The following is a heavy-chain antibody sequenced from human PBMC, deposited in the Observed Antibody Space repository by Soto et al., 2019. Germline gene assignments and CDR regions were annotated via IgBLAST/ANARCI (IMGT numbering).Heavy chain of an antibody. J-gene: IGHJ4*02. CDR2: IYSGGST. CDR1: GFTVSSNY. CDR3: ASSRRYCSSTSCYRAGMDY. Sequence: PGGSLRLSCAASGFTVSSNYMSWVRQAPGKGLEWVSVIYSGGSTYYADSVKGRFTISRDNSKNTLYLQMNSLRAEDTAVYYCASSRRYCSSTSCYRAGMDYWGQGTLVTVSS. V-gene: IGHV3-53*01. D-gene: IGHD2-2*02.